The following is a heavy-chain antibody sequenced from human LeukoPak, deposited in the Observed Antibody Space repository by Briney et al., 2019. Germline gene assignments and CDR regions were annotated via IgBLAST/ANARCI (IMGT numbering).Heavy chain of an antibody. CDR3: ARDRGRVVVTATTFDY. CDR2: ISAYNGNT. Sequence: GASVKDSCKASGYTFTSYGISWVRQPPGQGLEWMGWISAYNGNTNYAQKLQGRVTMTPDTSTSTAYMELRSLTSDDTAVYYCARDRGRVVVTATTFDYWGQGTLVTVSS. CDR1: GYTFTSYG. V-gene: IGHV1-18*01. J-gene: IGHJ4*02. D-gene: IGHD2-21*02.